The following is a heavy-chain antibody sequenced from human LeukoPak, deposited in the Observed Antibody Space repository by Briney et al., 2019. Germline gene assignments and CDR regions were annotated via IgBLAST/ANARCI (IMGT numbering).Heavy chain of an antibody. Sequence: ASVKVSCEVSGNTLTELSMHWVRQAPGKGLEWMGGVDPRDGETFYAQKFQGRVTMTEDTSTDTAYMEVSSLRSEDTAIYYCATFIPRPNEYGDYLYYYYGMDVWGQGTTVTVSS. D-gene: IGHD4-17*01. CDR3: ATFIPRPNEYGDYLYYYYGMDV. V-gene: IGHV1-24*01. CDR1: GNTLTELS. J-gene: IGHJ6*02. CDR2: VDPRDGET.